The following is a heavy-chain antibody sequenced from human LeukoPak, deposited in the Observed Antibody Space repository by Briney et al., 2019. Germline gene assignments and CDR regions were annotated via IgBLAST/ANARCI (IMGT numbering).Heavy chain of an antibody. V-gene: IGHV4-59*12. CDR2: IYSSGST. CDR3: ATRIAARPFDP. Sequence: SETLSLTCTVSGGSISSYYWSWIRQPPGKGLEWIGYIYSSGSTNYNPSVKSRVTISVDTSKNQFSLKLSSVTAADTAVYYCATRIAARPFDPWGQGTLVTVSS. D-gene: IGHD6-6*01. CDR1: GGSISSYY. J-gene: IGHJ5*02.